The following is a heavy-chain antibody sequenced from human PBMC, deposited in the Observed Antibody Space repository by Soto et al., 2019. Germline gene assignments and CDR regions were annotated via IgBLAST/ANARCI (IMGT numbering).Heavy chain of an antibody. V-gene: IGHV1-46*02. CDR3: VRVKELGTGVDKYVAFDI. CDR2: IDPGDGST. J-gene: IGHJ3*02. Sequence: QVQLVQSGSEVKKPGASVRVSCKASGYTFNTYYIHWVRQAPGQGLEWMGIIDPGDGSTSYAQKFQGRVTMTSDTSASIVYMDLSSLRSEDTAVYHCVRVKELGTGVDKYVAFDIWGQGTLVTVSS. CDR1: GYTFNTYY. D-gene: IGHD1-1*01.